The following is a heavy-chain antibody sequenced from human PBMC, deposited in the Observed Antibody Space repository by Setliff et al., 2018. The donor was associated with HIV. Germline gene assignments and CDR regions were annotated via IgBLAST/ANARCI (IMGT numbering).Heavy chain of an antibody. Sequence: SETLSLTCTVSGGSFTTYYWSWLRQPPGKELEWIGYFYTSGSNNYNPSLKSRVTISIDTSKNQFSLKLNAVTAADTAVYYCVRGEDGYYDSSGSYYFDYWGQGTLVTVSS. V-gene: IGHV4-4*09. CDR2: FYTSGSN. CDR3: VRGEDGYYDSSGSYYFDY. J-gene: IGHJ4*02. CDR1: GGSFTTYY. D-gene: IGHD3-22*01.